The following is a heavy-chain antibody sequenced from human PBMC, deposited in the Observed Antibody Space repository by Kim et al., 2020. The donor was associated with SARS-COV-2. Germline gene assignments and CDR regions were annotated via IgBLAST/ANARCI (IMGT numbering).Heavy chain of an antibody. CDR2: ISTSSSSI. Sequence: GGSLRLSCSASGFKFTTYKMNWVRQAPGKGLEWVADISTSSSSIYYADSVKGRFTISRDNAKNSVYLQMNSLRDEDTAGYYCARMYMNQYAMDVWGQGTTVTVSS. D-gene: IGHD1-20*01. CDR3: ARMYMNQYAMDV. J-gene: IGHJ6*02. CDR1: GFKFTTYK. V-gene: IGHV3-48*02.